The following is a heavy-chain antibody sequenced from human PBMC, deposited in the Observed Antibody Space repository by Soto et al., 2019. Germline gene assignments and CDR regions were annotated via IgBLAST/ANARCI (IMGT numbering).Heavy chain of an antibody. D-gene: IGHD2-21*02. V-gene: IGHV3-30*09. J-gene: IGHJ4*02. CDR3: ARRGLTGSQTEYYFDY. CDR1: GFSFSSYA. Sequence: QVQLVESGGGVVQPGGSLRLSCAASGFSFSSYALHWVRQAPGKGLEWVAVISYQGDNRYYADSVKGRFAISRDNPRTTLYLQMNSLRPEDTAVYYCARRGLTGSQTEYYFDYWGQGTLVTVSS. CDR2: ISYQGDNR.